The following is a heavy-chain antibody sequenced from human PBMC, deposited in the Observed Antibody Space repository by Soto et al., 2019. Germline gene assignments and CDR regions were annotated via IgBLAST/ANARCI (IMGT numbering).Heavy chain of an antibody. V-gene: IGHV4-31*11. CDR1: GGSISSGGYY. CDR2: IYYSGST. Sequence: SETLSLTCVVSGGSISSGGYYWSWIRQHPGKGLEWIGYIYYSGSTYYNPSLKSRVTISVDTSKNQFSLKLSSVTAADTAVYYCARLVAGTTTTGWFDPWGQGTLVTVSS. CDR3: ARLVAGTTTTGWFDP. D-gene: IGHD2-15*01. J-gene: IGHJ5*02.